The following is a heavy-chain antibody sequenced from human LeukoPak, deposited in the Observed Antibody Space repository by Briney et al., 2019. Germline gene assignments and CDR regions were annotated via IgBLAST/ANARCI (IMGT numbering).Heavy chain of an antibody. D-gene: IGHD3-16*01. J-gene: IGHJ4*02. V-gene: IGHV4-61*02. CDR2: IKSSNT. CDR3: ARVPDWTYVPDY. CDR1: GASVSSDRFY. Sequence: SETLSLTCTVSGASVSSDRFYWTWVRQPAGKGLEWIGRIKSSNTNYNPSLKSRVSISLDTSTNEFSLKLSSLTAADTAAYYCARVPDWTYVPDYWGQGTLVTVSS.